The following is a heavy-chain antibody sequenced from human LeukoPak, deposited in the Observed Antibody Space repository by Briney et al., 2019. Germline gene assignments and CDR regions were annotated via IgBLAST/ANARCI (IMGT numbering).Heavy chain of an antibody. CDR3: ASVVHLIAAAGAFDI. V-gene: IGHV3-66*01. CDR1: GFTVSSNY. D-gene: IGHD6-13*01. Sequence: GGSLRLSCAASGFTVSSNYMSWVRQAPGKGLEWVSVIYSGGSTYYADSVKGRFTISRDNSKNTLYLQMNSLRAEDTAVYYCASVVHLIAAAGAFDIWGQGTMVTVSS. J-gene: IGHJ3*02. CDR2: IYSGGST.